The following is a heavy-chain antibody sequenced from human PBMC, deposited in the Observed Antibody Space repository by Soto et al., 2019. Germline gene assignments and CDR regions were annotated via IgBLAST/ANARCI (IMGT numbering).Heavy chain of an antibody. Sequence: QVQLVQSGAEVKRPGSSVKVSCKASGDTFNFYSINWVRQAPGLGLEGMGRVNPIVSVSNYKQKFQGSVRMTADKSTSTVYMDLSRLRSEDTAIYCCASSYGSGYRAFDYWGQGALVTVSS. V-gene: IGHV1-69*02. CDR2: VNPIVSVS. J-gene: IGHJ4*02. CDR3: ASSYGSGYRAFDY. D-gene: IGHD3-10*01. CDR1: GDTFNFYS.